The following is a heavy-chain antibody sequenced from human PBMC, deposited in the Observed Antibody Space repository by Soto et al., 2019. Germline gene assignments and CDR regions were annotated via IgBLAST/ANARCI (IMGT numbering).Heavy chain of an antibody. J-gene: IGHJ4*02. Sequence: LRLSCAASGFTFSSYSMNWVRQAPGKGLEWVSAIGGSGGNTYYADSVTGRFTISRDNSKNTLYLEMNSLRADDTAMYYCAKDISGGTFDYWGQGTLVTVSS. CDR2: IGGSGGNT. D-gene: IGHD2-15*01. CDR1: GFTFSSYS. V-gene: IGHV3-23*01. CDR3: AKDISGGTFDY.